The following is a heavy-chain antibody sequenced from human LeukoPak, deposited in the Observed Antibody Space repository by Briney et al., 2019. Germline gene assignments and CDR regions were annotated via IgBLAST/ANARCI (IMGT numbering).Heavy chain of an antibody. CDR2: NGNT. Sequence: NGNTNYAQKLQGRVTMTTDTSTSTAYMELRSLRSDDTAVYYCARSNDFWSDAAPLGFDPWGQGTLVTVSS. V-gene: IGHV1-18*01. CDR3: ARSNDFWSDAAPLGFDP. D-gene: IGHD3-3*01. J-gene: IGHJ5*02.